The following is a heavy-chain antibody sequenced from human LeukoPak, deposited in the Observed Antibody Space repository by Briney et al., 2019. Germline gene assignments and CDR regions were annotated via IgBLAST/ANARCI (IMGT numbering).Heavy chain of an antibody. Sequence: SETLSLTCTVSGGSISSYYWSWIRQPPGKGLEWIGYIYYSGSTNYNPSLKSRVTISVDTSKNQFSLKLSSVTAADTAVYYCARDAGMATPFDYWGQGTLVTVSS. J-gene: IGHJ4*02. CDR2: IYYSGST. CDR1: GGSISSYY. CDR3: ARDAGMATPFDY. V-gene: IGHV4-59*01. D-gene: IGHD5-24*01.